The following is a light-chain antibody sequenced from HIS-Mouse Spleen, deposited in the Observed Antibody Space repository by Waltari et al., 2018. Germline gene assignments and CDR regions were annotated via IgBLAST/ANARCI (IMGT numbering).Light chain of an antibody. CDR1: SIDVGGYNY. CDR3: SSYTSSSTRV. V-gene: IGLV2-14*03. Sequence: QSALTQPASVSGSPGQSTTISCTGTSIDVGGYNYVSWYQQHPGKAPKLMIYDVSNRPSGVSNRFSGSKSGNTASLTISGLQAEDEADYYCSSYTSSSTRVFGGGTKLTVL. CDR2: DVS. J-gene: IGLJ3*02.